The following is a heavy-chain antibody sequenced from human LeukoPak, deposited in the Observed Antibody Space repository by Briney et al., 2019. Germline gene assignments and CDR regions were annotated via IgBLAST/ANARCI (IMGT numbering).Heavy chain of an antibody. D-gene: IGHD3-10*01. CDR3: ARWDDGSGSVSD. Sequence: PSETLSLTCAVSGGSISRGGYSWSWIRQPPGKGLEWIGYIYHSGNTYYSPSLKSRVTISVDRSKNQFSLKLSSVTAAGTAVYYCARWDDGSGSVSDWGQGTLVTVSS. CDR2: IYHSGNT. J-gene: IGHJ4*02. V-gene: IGHV4-30-2*01. CDR1: GGSISRGGYS.